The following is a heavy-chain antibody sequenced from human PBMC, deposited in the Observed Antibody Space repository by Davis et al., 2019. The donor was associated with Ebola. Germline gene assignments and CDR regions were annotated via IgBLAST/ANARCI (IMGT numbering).Heavy chain of an antibody. J-gene: IGHJ4*02. CDR2: IIPIFGTA. CDR1: GGTFSSYA. V-gene: IGHV1-69*13. CDR3: ARGFHSSSSSFDY. D-gene: IGHD6-6*01. Sequence: AASVKVSCKASGGTFSSYAISWVRQAPGQGLEWMGGIIPIFGTANYAQKFQGRVTITADESTSTAYMELSSLRSEDTAVYYCARGFHSSSSSFDYWGQGTLVTVSS.